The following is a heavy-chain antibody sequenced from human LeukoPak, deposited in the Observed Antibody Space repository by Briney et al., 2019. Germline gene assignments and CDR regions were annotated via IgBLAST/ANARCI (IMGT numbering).Heavy chain of an antibody. CDR2: INPNSGGT. J-gene: IGHJ4*02. CDR1: GYTFTGYS. D-gene: IGHD3-10*01. V-gene: IGHV1-2*02. Sequence: ASVKVSCTASGYTFTGYSMHWVRQAPGQGLGWMGWINPNSGGTNYAQKFQGRVTMTRDTSISTAYMQLSRLISDDTAVYYCARVVRGVISYWGQGTLVTVSS. CDR3: ARVVRGVISY.